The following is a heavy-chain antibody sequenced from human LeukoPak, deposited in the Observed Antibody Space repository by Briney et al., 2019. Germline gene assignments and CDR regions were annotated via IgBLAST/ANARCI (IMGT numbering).Heavy chain of an antibody. CDR2: MNPNSGNT. CDR1: GNTFTSYD. J-gene: IGHJ4*02. D-gene: IGHD3-22*01. V-gene: IGHV1-8*01. Sequence: ASVKVSCKASGNTFTSYDINWVRQATGQGLEWMGWMNPNSGNTGYAQKFQGRVTMTRNTSISTAYMELSSLRSEDTAVYYCAREERNYYDSSGRPLDYWGQGTLVTVSS. CDR3: AREERNYYDSSGRPLDY.